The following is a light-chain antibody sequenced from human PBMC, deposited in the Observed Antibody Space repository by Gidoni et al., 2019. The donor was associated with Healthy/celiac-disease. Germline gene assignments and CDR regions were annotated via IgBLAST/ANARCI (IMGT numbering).Light chain of an antibody. Sequence: QSALTQPPSASWSPGQSVTISCTGTSSDVGGYNYVSWYQQHPGKAPKLMIYEVSKRPSGVPDRFSGPKSGNTASLTVSGLQAEDEADYYCSSYAGSNNVVFGGGTKLTVL. CDR3: SSYAGSNNVV. CDR2: EVS. CDR1: SSDVGGYNY. V-gene: IGLV2-8*01. J-gene: IGLJ2*01.